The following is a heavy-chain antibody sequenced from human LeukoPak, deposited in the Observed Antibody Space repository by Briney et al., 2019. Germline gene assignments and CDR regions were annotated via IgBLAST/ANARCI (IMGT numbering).Heavy chain of an antibody. Sequence: SVKVSCKASGGTFSSYAISWVRQAPGQGLEWMGGIIPIFGTANYTQKFQGRVTITADESTSTAYMELSSLRSEDTAVYYCARGEAAAGHYYYYGMDVWGQGTTVTVSS. CDR3: ARGEAAAGHYYYYGMDV. V-gene: IGHV1-69*13. CDR1: GGTFSSYA. D-gene: IGHD6-13*01. CDR2: IIPIFGTA. J-gene: IGHJ6*02.